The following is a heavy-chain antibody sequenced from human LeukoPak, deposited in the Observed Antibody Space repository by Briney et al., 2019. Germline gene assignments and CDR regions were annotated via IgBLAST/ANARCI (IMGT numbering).Heavy chain of an antibody. V-gene: IGHV4-39*01. CDR1: GGPISSSSYF. Sequence: SETLSLTCTVSGGPISSSSYFWGWIRQPPGKGLEWIGGIAYGGVTYYNPSPKSPVTISVGTTKSQCSLKLCSVTAADTGVYYCARSVNIVVEYYFDYWGQGTLVTVSS. D-gene: IGHD2-15*01. CDR2: IAYGGVT. CDR3: ARSVNIVVEYYFDY. J-gene: IGHJ4*02.